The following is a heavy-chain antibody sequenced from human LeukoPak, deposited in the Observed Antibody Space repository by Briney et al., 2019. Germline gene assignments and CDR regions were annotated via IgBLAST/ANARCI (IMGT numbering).Heavy chain of an antibody. CDR2: INHSGST. V-gene: IGHV4-34*01. CDR3: ARDYSDGSGYYPLFDN. D-gene: IGHD3-22*01. CDR1: GGSFSGYY. J-gene: IGHJ4*02. Sequence: PSETLSLTCAVYGGSFSGYYWSWVRQPPGKGLEWIGEINHSGSTNYNPSLKSRVTISVDTSKNQFSLKLSSVTAADTAVYYCARDYSDGSGYYPLFDNWGQGTLVTVSS.